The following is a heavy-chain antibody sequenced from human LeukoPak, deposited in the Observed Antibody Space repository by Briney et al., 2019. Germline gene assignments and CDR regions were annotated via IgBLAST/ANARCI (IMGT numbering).Heavy chain of an antibody. J-gene: IGHJ3*02. CDR3: ASLSPSELRFLEWHSLDAFDI. CDR1: GYTFTSYD. Sequence: ASVKVSCKASGYTFTSYDINWVRQAPGQGLEWMGIINPSGGSTSYAQKFQGRVTMTEDTSTDTAYMELSSLRSEDTAVYYCASLSPSELRFLEWHSLDAFDIWGQGTMVTVSS. D-gene: IGHD3-3*01. CDR2: INPSGGST. V-gene: IGHV1-46*01.